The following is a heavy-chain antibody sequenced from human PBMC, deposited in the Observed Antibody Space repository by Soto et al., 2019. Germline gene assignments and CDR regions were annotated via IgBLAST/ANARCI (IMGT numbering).Heavy chain of an antibody. CDR3: ARDQESPYYYDSSGYYYYGMDV. Sequence: SVKVSCKASGGTFSSYAISWVRQAPGQGLEWMGGIIPIFGTANYAQKFQGRVTITADESTSTAYMELSSLRSEDTAVYYCARDQESPYYYDSSGYYYYGMDVWGQGTTVTVSS. V-gene: IGHV1-69*13. CDR1: GGTFSSYA. D-gene: IGHD3-22*01. CDR2: IIPIFGTA. J-gene: IGHJ6*02.